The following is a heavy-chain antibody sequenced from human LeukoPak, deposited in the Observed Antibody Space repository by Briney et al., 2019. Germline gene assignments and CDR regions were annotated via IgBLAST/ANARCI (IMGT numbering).Heavy chain of an antibody. CDR2: INPSGGST. D-gene: IGHD1-26*01. V-gene: IGHV1-46*01. J-gene: IGHJ3*02. Sequence: ASVKVSCKASGGTFISYAISWARQAPGQGLEWMGIINPSGGSTNYAQKFQGRVTMTRDMSTTTVYMELCSLRSDDTAMYYCARGTTYSGSHDAFDIWGQGTMVTVSS. CDR3: ARGTTYSGSHDAFDI. CDR1: GGTFISYA.